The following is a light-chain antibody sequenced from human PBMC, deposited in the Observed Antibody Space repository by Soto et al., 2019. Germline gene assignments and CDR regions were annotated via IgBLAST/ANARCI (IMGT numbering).Light chain of an antibody. CDR2: GAS. J-gene: IGKJ1*01. CDR1: QTVSTIY. V-gene: IGKV3-20*01. CDR3: QHYGSSPGT. Sequence: EIVLTQSPGTLSLSPGERAILSCRASQTVSTIYLAWYQQKPGQAPRLLIYGASSRATGIPDRFSGSGSGTAFTLTISRLEPEDFEVYYCQHYGSSPGTFGQGTNVDIK.